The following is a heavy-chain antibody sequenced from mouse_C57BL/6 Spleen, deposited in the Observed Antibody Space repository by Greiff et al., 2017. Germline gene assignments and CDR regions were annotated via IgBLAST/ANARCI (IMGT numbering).Heavy chain of an antibody. Sequence: QVQLQQPGAELVRPGSSVKLSCKASGYTFTSYWMHWVKQRPIQGLEWIGNIDPSDSETHYNQKFKDKATVTVDKSSSTAYMQLSSLTSEDSAVYYCARTTTVVAPFDYWGQGTTLTVSS. V-gene: IGHV1-52*01. D-gene: IGHD1-1*01. J-gene: IGHJ2*01. CDR3: ARTTTVVAPFDY. CDR1: GYTFTSYW. CDR2: IDPSDSET.